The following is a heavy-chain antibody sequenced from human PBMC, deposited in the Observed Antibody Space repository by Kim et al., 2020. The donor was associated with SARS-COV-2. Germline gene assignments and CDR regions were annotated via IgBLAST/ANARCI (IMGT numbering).Heavy chain of an antibody. D-gene: IGHD3-3*01. Sequence: SETLSLTCTVSGGSISSYYWSWIRQPPGKGLEWIGYIYYSGSTNYNPSLKSRVTISVDTSKNQFSLKLSSVTAADTAVYYCARAGLYYDFWSGYHPDAFDIWGQGTMVTVSS. CDR1: GGSISSYY. V-gene: IGHV4-59*01. J-gene: IGHJ3*02. CDR2: IYYSGST. CDR3: ARAGLYYDFWSGYHPDAFDI.